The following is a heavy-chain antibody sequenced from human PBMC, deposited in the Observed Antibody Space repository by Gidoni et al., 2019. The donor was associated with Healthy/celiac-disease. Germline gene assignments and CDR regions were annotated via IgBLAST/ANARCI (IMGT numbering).Heavy chain of an antibody. J-gene: IGHJ2*01. D-gene: IGHD2-21*02. Sequence: QVQLVESGGGVVQPGRPLRLSCAASGFTFSSYAMHWVRQAPGKGLEWVAVISYDGSNKYYADSVKGRFTISRDNSKNTLYLQMNSLRAEDTAVYYCARDESSYCGGDCYSGYFDLWGRGTLVTVSS. CDR3: ARDESSYCGGDCYSGYFDL. CDR1: GFTFSSYA. V-gene: IGHV3-30-3*01. CDR2: ISYDGSNK.